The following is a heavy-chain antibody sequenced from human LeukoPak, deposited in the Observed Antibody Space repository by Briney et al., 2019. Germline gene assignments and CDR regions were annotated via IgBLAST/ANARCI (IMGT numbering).Heavy chain of an antibody. J-gene: IGHJ4*02. CDR3: ARDRGPKYQLLY. CDR1: GYTFIAYG. CDR2: ISAYSDHT. V-gene: IGHV1-18*01. D-gene: IGHD2-2*01. Sequence: ASVKVSCKASGYTFIAYGLSWVRQPPGQGLEWMGWISAYSDHTDYAQKFQERVTITTDTSTGTAYMELTSLTSDDTAVYYCARDRGPKYQLLYWGQGTLVTVSS.